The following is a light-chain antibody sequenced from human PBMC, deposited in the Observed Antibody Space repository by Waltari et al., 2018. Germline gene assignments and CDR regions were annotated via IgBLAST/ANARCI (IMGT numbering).Light chain of an antibody. J-gene: IGKJ4*01. CDR2: AAS. CDR3: LQDYIFPLT. V-gene: IGKV1-6*01. Sequence: AIQMTQSPSSLSASVGDRVTITCRASEDIRNDLGWYQQKPGKATRLRIFAASTLQSGVPSRFSGSGSGTDFTLTISSLQPEDFATYFCLQDYIFPLTFGGGTTVEI. CDR1: EDIRND.